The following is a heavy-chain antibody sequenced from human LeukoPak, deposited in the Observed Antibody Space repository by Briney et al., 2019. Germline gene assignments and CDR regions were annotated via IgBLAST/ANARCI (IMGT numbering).Heavy chain of an antibody. Sequence: PGRSLRLSCVASGFTFSSYGMHWVRQAPGKGLEWVAFISYDGSNENIADSVKGRFIISRDNSKNTLYLQMNSLRAEVTAVYYCAKGPAPRLGEFSYHALVDYWGQGTLVTVSS. D-gene: IGHD3-16*02. V-gene: IGHV3-30*18. CDR3: AKGPAPRLGEFSYHALVDY. CDR1: GFTFSSYG. J-gene: IGHJ4*02. CDR2: ISYDGSNE.